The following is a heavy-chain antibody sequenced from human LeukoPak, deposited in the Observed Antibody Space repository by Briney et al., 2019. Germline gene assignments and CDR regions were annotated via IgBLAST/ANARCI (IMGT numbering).Heavy chain of an antibody. V-gene: IGHV3-33*01. CDR1: GFTFSSYG. Sequence: PGGSLRLSCAASGFTFSSYGMHWVRQAPGKGLEWVAVIWYDGSNKYYADSVKGRFTISRDNSKNTLYLQMNSLRAEDTAVYYCARDPELIAAAGTYFDYWSQGTLVTVSS. D-gene: IGHD6-13*01. CDR2: IWYDGSNK. CDR3: ARDPELIAAAGTYFDY. J-gene: IGHJ4*02.